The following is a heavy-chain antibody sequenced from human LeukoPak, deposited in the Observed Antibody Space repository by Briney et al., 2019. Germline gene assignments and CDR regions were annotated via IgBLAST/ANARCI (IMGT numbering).Heavy chain of an antibody. V-gene: IGHV3-53*01. CDR3: AGDRVTMVRGVTLEYYFDY. J-gene: IGHJ4*02. CDR1: GFTVSSNY. D-gene: IGHD3-10*01. CDR2: IYSGGST. Sequence: GGSLRLSCAASGFTVSSNYMSWVRQAPGKGLEWVSVIYSGGSTYYADSVKGRFTISRDNSKNTLYLQMNSLRAEDTAVYYCAGDRVTMVRGVTLEYYFDYWGQGTLVTVSS.